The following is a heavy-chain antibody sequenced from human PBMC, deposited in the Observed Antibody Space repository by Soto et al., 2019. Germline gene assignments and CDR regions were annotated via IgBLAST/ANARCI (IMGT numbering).Heavy chain of an antibody. Sequence: SGPTLVNPPQTLTLTCTFSGFSLTTSGMRVSWIRQPPGEALEWLARIDWDDDKFYKTSLKTRLTISKDSSKNQVVLTMTNMDPVDTGTYYCARMFHCSGGTCPFDYWGQGALVTVSS. J-gene: IGHJ4*02. D-gene: IGHD2-15*01. CDR1: GFSLTTSGMR. V-gene: IGHV2-70*04. CDR2: IDWDDDK. CDR3: ARMFHCSGGTCPFDY.